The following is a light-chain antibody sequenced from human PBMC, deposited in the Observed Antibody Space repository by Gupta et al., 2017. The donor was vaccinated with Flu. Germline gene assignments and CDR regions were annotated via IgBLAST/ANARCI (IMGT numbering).Light chain of an antibody. CDR3: QQRKNWPPLT. Sequence: ETVLTQSPATLSLSPGERATLSCRASQSVDIYLAWYQPKPGQAPRLLIYDASNRATGIPARFSGSGSGTDFTLTISSLEPEDFAIYYCQQRKNWPPLTFGGGTKVEIK. CDR1: QSVDIY. CDR2: DAS. J-gene: IGKJ4*01. V-gene: IGKV3-11*01.